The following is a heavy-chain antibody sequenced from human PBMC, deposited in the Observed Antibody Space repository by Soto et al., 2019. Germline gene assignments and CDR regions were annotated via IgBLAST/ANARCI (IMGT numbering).Heavy chain of an antibody. J-gene: IGHJ4*02. CDR3: ARHSWPRPLPDY. V-gene: IGHV5-51*01. CDR2: IYPGDSDI. D-gene: IGHD1-26*01. CDR1: GYSFNSYW. Sequence: GQSLKISCDVSGYSFNSYWIGCVRQMPGKGLEWMGIIYPGDSDITYSPSFQGQVTISADKSISTAYLQWSSLKASDSAMYYCARHSWPRPLPDYWGQGTMVTVSS.